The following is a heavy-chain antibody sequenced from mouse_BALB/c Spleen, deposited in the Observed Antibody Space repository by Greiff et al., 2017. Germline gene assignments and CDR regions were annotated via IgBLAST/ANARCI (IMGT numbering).Heavy chain of an antibody. CDR3: ATYAYDEGDYAMDY. J-gene: IGHJ4*01. V-gene: IGHV1-4*01. Sequence: VQLQESGAELVRPGASVKMSCKASGYTFTSYTMHWVKQRPGQGLEWIGYINPSSGYTNYNQKFKDKATLTADKSSSTAYMQLSSLTSEDSAVYYCATYAYDEGDYAMDYWGQGTSVTVSS. D-gene: IGHD2-2*01. CDR1: GYTFTSYT. CDR2: INPSSGYT.